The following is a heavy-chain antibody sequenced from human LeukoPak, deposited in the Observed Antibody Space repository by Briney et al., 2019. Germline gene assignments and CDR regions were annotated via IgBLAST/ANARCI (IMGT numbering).Heavy chain of an antibody. CDR2: ISSSGAST. CDR1: GFTFSSYA. J-gene: IGHJ4*02. D-gene: IGHD4-23*01. V-gene: IGHV3-23*01. Sequence: GGSLRLSCAASGFTFSSYAMSWVRQAPGKGLEWVSAISSSGASTYYADSVKGRLTISRDNSKNTLYLQMNSLRAEDTAVYYCAKRNSGGNFDYWGQGTLVTVSS. CDR3: AKRNSGGNFDY.